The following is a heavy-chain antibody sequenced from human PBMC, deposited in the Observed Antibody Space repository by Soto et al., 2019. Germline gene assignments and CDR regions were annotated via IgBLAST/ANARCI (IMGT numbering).Heavy chain of an antibody. D-gene: IGHD2-21*02. V-gene: IGHV3-33*01. Sequence: QVQLVESGGGVVQPGRSLRLSCAGSGFTFSGHGIHWVRQALGKGLEWVALISYDGSNTYYIDSVKGRFTISRDNSKNTVYVQMNSLRAEDTAVYYCARFSGDDCRGAFDIWGQGIMVTVSP. CDR3: ARFSGDDCRGAFDI. J-gene: IGHJ3*02. CDR1: GFTFSGHG. CDR2: ISYDGSNT.